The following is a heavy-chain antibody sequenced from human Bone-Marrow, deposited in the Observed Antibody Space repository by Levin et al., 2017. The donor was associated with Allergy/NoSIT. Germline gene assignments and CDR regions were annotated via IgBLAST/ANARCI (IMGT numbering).Heavy chain of an antibody. CDR3: AEAYGGDYGSAFDS. CDR2: IFWDDDK. Sequence: VSGPTLVKPTQTLTLTCTFSGSSLTPDGVGVAWIRQPPGKALEWLAVIFWDDDKRYSPSLKSRLSITKDTSKNQVVLRMATMDPVDTATYYCAEAYGGDYGSAFDSWGQGTLVTVSS. D-gene: IGHD4-17*01. CDR1: GSSLTPDGVG. V-gene: IGHV2-5*02. J-gene: IGHJ4*02.